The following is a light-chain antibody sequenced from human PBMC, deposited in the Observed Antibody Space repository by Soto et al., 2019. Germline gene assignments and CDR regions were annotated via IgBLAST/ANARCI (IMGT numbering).Light chain of an antibody. CDR2: GAS. V-gene: IGKV3-15*01. Sequence: EIVMTQSPATLSVSPGERVTFSCRASQSVTSNLAWYQHKPGQAPRLLISGASTGATGIPARFSGSGSGTEFTLTINSLQSEDCAVYYCQQYDNWPVTVGGGTKVEIK. CDR3: QQYDNWPVT. CDR1: QSVTSN. J-gene: IGKJ4*01.